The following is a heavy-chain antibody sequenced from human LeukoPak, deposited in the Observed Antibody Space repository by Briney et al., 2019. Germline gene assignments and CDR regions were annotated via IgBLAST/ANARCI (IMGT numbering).Heavy chain of an antibody. CDR1: GFTFRSYA. V-gene: IGHV3-23*01. CDR2: IASDGSI. Sequence: SGGSLRLSCAASGFTFRSYAMSWVRQAPGKGLEWVSAIASDGSIYYADSVKGRFTISRDNFKNTLYLQMNSLRAEDTAVYYCARPHRGGTVTTSDCWGQGTLVTVSS. CDR3: ARPHRGGTVTTSDC. D-gene: IGHD4-17*01. J-gene: IGHJ4*02.